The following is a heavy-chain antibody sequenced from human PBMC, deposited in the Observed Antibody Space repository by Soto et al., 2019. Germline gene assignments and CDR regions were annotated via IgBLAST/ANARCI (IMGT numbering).Heavy chain of an antibody. V-gene: IGHV4-34*01. Sequence: SESLSLTCAVYGGTFSVYYWSWIRQPPGKGLEWIGEINHSGSTNYNPSLKSRVTISVDTSKNQFSLKLSSVTAADTAVYYCARLGTMIVSSYWGQGTLVTVSS. CDR2: INHSGST. CDR3: ARLGTMIVSSY. D-gene: IGHD3-22*01. J-gene: IGHJ4*02. CDR1: GGTFSVYY.